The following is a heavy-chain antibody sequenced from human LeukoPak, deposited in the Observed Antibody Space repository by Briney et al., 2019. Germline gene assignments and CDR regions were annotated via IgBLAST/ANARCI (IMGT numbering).Heavy chain of an antibody. D-gene: IGHD6-13*01. CDR3: AARAAAGTGEDDAFDI. J-gene: IGHJ3*02. CDR1: GFTFDDYT. Sequence: SLRLSCAASGFTFDDYTMYWVGQAPGKGLEWVSGISWISGSIGYAASVKGRFTISRDNAKNSLYLQMNSLRAEDTALYYCAARAAAGTGEDDAFDIWGQGTMVTVSS. CDR2: ISWISGSI. V-gene: IGHV3-9*01.